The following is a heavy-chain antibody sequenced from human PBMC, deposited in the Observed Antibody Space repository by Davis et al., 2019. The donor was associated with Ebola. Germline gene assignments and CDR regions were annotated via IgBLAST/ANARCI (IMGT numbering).Heavy chain of an antibody. D-gene: IGHD2-2*02. Sequence: SETLSLTCAVSGDSIRSYHWWSWVRQSPGRGLEWIGEIFHNGRTNYNPSLQSRVTISVDTSGNQFSLNLNSVTAADTAVYFCVSQSAAILGMPGYFFDRWGQGTLVTVSS. V-gene: IGHV4-4*02. CDR2: IFHNGRT. CDR1: GDSIRSYHW. CDR3: VSQSAAILGMPGYFFDR. J-gene: IGHJ4*02.